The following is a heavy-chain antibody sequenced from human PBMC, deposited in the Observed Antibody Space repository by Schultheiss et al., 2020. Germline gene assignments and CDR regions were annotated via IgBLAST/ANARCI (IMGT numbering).Heavy chain of an antibody. CDR2: IYYSGST. J-gene: IGHJ6*03. D-gene: IGHD2-15*01. V-gene: IGHV4-30-4*01. CDR1: GGSISSGDYY. CDR3: ARRGVAPNYYYYYMDV. Sequence: SETLSLTCTVSGGSISSGDYYWSWIRQPPGKGLEWIGYIYYSGSTYYNPSLKSRVTISVDTSKNQFSLKLSSVTAADTAVYYCARRGVAPNYYYYYMDVWGKGTTVTVSS.